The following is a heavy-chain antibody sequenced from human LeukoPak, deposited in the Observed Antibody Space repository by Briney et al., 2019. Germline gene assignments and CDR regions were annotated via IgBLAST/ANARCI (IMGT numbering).Heavy chain of an antibody. CDR1: GYTFTGYY. CDR2: INPNSGGT. D-gene: IGHD1/OR15-1a*01. V-gene: IGHV1-2*02. Sequence: GASVKVSCKASGYTFTGYYMHWVRQAPGQGLEWMGWINPNSGGTNYAQKFQGRVTMTRDTSISTAYMELSRLRSDGTAVYYCARATVATFYYMDVWGKGTTVTVSS. J-gene: IGHJ6*03. CDR3: ARATVATFYYMDV.